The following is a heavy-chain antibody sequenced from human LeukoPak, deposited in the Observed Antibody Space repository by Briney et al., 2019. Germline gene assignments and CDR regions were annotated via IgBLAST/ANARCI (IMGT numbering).Heavy chain of an antibody. CDR2: IYSGGST. CDR3: AREGSSFAFDI. CDR1: GFTFSSYA. V-gene: IGHV3-53*01. Sequence: GGSLRLSCAASGFTFSSYAMSWVRQAPGKGLEWVSVIYSGGSTYYADSVKGRFTISRDNSKNTLYLQMNSLRAEDTAVYYCAREGSSFAFDIWGQGTMVTVSS. J-gene: IGHJ3*02. D-gene: IGHD6-6*01.